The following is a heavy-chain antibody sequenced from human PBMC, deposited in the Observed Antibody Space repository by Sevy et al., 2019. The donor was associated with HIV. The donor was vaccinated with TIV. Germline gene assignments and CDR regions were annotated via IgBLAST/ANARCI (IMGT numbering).Heavy chain of an antibody. J-gene: IGHJ4*02. Sequence: GGSLRLSCAASGFTFSNAWMSWVRQAPGKGLEWVGRIKSKTDGGTTDYAAPVKGRFTISRDDSKNTLYLQMNSLKTEDPAVYYCTTEGYYYDSSGYLEPFDYWGQGTLVTVSS. CDR3: TTEGYYYDSSGYLEPFDY. D-gene: IGHD3-22*01. CDR1: GFTFSNAW. CDR2: IKSKTDGGTT. V-gene: IGHV3-15*01.